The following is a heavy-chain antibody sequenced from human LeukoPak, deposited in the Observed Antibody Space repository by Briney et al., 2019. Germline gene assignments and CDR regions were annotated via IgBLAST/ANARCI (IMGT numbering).Heavy chain of an antibody. CDR1: GFTFSSYW. J-gene: IGHJ4*02. Sequence: GGSLRLSCAGSGFTFSSYWMHWVRQPPGKGLVWVSRINTDGSVTNYADSVKGRFTIPRDNAKNTLDLQMSSLRAEDTAVYYCARVDCSGGSCYFDYWGQGTLVTVSS. D-gene: IGHD2-15*01. CDR2: INTDGSVT. CDR3: ARVDCSGGSCYFDY. V-gene: IGHV3-74*01.